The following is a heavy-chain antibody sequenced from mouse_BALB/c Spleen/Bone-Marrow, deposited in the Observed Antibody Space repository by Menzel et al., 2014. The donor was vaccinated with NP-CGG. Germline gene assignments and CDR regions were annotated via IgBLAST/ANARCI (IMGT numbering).Heavy chain of an antibody. D-gene: IGHD2-3*01. CDR3: ASYDGYPWFAY. J-gene: IGHJ3*01. V-gene: IGHV1-74*04. CDR2: IDPYDSET. CDR1: GYTFTSYW. Sequence: GAELVRPGASVKLSCKASGYTFTSYWMNWVKQRPEQGLEWIGRIDPYDSETHYNQKFKDKAILTVDKSSSXAYMQLSSLTSEDSAVYYCASYDGYPWFAYWGQGTLVTVSA.